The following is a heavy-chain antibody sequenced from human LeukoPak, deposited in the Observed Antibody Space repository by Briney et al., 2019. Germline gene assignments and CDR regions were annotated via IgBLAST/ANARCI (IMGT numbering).Heavy chain of an antibody. Sequence: SETLSLTCTVSGGSISSTSYYWDWIRQPPGKGLEWIGSIYYSGNTYYNPSLRSRVTISVDTSNNHFSLNLSSVTAADTAVYYCARRVGIQVLSGRGLDYFDYWGQGTPVTVSS. CDR2: IYYSGNT. CDR1: GGSISSTSYY. D-gene: IGHD5-18*01. J-gene: IGHJ4*02. V-gene: IGHV4-39*01. CDR3: ARRVGIQVLSGRGLDYFDY.